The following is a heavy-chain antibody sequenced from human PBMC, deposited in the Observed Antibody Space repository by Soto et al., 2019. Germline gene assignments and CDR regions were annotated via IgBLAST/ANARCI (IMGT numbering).Heavy chain of an antibody. CDR1: GGSISSGGYY. D-gene: IGHD3-3*01. CDR3: ARVRWYDFWSGYYKPAARVPYYFDY. Sequence: SETLSLTCTVSGGSISSGGYYWSWIRQHPGKGLEWIGYIYFSGSTYYNPSLKSRVTISVDTSKNQFSLKLSSVTAADTAVYYCARVRWYDFWSGYYKPAARVPYYFDYWGQGTLVTVSS. CDR2: IYFSGST. V-gene: IGHV4-31*03. J-gene: IGHJ4*02.